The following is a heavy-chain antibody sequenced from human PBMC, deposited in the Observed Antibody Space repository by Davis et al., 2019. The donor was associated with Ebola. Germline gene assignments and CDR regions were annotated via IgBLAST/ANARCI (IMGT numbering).Heavy chain of an antibody. CDR3: AREEWYYGSGSYYSPYYFDY. J-gene: IGHJ4*02. CDR2: ISSSSSTI. V-gene: IGHV3-48*02. Sequence: GGSLRLSCAASGFTFSSYSMNWVRQAPGKGLEWVSYISSSSSTIYYADSVKGRFTISRDNAKNSLYLQMNSLRDEDTAVYYCAREEWYYGSGSYYSPYYFDYWGQGTLVTVSS. D-gene: IGHD3-10*01. CDR1: GFTFSSYS.